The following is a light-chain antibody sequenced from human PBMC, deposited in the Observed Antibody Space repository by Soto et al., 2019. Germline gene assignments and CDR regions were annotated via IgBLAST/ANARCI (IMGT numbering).Light chain of an antibody. CDR2: EVT. CDR3: SSHAVTNTVV. Sequence: QSALTQPPSASGSPGQSVTISCTGTSSDVGDYHFVSWYQQHPGKAPKLIIYEVTKRPSGVPDRFSGSKSGNTASLTVSGLQADDEATYYCSSHAVTNTVVFGGGTKVNVL. J-gene: IGLJ2*01. V-gene: IGLV2-8*01. CDR1: SSDVGDYHF.